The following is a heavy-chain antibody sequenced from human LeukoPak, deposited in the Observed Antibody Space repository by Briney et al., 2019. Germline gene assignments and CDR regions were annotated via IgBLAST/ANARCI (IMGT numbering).Heavy chain of an antibody. J-gene: IGHJ3*02. Sequence: GGSLRLSCAASGFTLSSYWMSWVRQAPGKGLEWVANIKQDGSEKYYVDSVKGRFTISRDNAKSSLYRQMNSLRAEDTAVYYCARENIVLMVYAIGAFDIWGQGTMVTVSS. CDR1: GFTLSSYW. CDR2: IKQDGSEK. D-gene: IGHD2-8*01. CDR3: ARENIVLMVYAIGAFDI. V-gene: IGHV3-7*01.